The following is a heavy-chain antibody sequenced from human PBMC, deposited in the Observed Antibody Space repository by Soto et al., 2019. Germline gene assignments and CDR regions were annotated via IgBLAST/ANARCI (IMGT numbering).Heavy chain of an antibody. CDR3: ARDFASFDS. CDR2: VYHTGRT. D-gene: IGHD3-3*01. J-gene: IGHJ4*02. CDR1: GGSFKSGSYS. V-gene: IGHV4-61*01. Sequence: QVQLQESGPGLVKPSETLSLTCTVSGGSFKSGSYSWSWIRQPPGKGLEWIGYVYHTGRTSYNPSLKNRVSISMDTSKNQFSLNLDSVTAADTAVYFCARDFASFDSWGQGTLVTVSS.